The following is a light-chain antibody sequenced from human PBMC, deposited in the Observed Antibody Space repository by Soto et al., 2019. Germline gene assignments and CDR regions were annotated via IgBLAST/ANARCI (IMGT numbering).Light chain of an antibody. CDR3: QSYDSSLSGYV. J-gene: IGLJ1*01. Sequence: QSALTQPPSASGSPGQSVTISCTGTSSDVGAYNYVSWYQQHPGKAPKLMIYEVSKRPSGVPDRFSGSKSGNTASLTVSGLQAEDEADYYCQSYDSSLSGYVFGTGTKVTVL. CDR2: EVS. V-gene: IGLV2-8*01. CDR1: SSDVGAYNY.